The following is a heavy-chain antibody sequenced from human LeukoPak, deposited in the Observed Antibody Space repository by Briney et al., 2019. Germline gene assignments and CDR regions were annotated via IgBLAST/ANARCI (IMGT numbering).Heavy chain of an antibody. J-gene: IGHJ5*02. Sequence: PSETLSLTCTVSGGSISSYYWSWIRQPPGKGLEWIGYIYYSGSTNYNPSLKSRVTISVDTSKNQFSLKLSSVTAADTAVYYCARWLNRRYGSGRRYYFDPWGQGTLVTVSS. CDR2: IYYSGST. D-gene: IGHD3-10*01. CDR3: ARWLNRRYGSGRRYYFDP. V-gene: IGHV4-59*08. CDR1: GGSISSYY.